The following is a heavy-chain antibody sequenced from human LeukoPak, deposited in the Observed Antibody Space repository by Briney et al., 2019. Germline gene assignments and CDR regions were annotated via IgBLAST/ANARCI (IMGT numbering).Heavy chain of an antibody. CDR1: GYTFTGFS. Sequence: GASVKVSCKASGYTFTGFSIHWVRQAPGQGLEWRGWINPNTGGTNYAQMFQGRVTMTRDTSISTAYMELSRLRSDDTAFYYCTRGDYFLWGRDYYYYMDVWGKGTTVTISS. CDR3: TRGDYFLWGRDYYYYMDV. V-gene: IGHV1-2*02. J-gene: IGHJ6*03. CDR2: INPNTGGT. D-gene: IGHD3-16*01.